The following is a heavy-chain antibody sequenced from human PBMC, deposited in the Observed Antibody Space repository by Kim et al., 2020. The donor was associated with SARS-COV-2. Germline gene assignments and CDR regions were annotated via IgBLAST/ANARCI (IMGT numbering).Heavy chain of an antibody. CDR2: IKTKPEGGAT. Sequence: GGSLRLSCAASGFTFSDAWMSWVRQAPGKGLEWVGHIKTKPEGGATDYSAPVKGRFITSRDDSKNTLYLQLNTLTTEDTALYYCGTDAGTGIGEIRHWG. D-gene: IGHD3-10*01. J-gene: IGHJ1*01. V-gene: IGHV3-15*01. CDR3: GTDAGTGIGEIRH. CDR1: GFTFSDAW.